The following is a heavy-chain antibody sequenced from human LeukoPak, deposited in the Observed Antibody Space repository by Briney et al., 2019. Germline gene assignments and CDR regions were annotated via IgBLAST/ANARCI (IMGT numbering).Heavy chain of an antibody. V-gene: IGHV4-39*07. CDR2: IYYSGST. CDR3: ARDDGGGLFDP. D-gene: IGHD3-16*01. Sequence: PSETLSLTCTVSGGSISSNYYYWGWIRQPPRKGLQWIGSIYYSGSTYYNPSLKSRVTISLDTSKNQFSLKLSSVTAADTAVYYCARDDGGGLFDPWGQGTLVTVSS. J-gene: IGHJ5*02. CDR1: GGSISSNYYY.